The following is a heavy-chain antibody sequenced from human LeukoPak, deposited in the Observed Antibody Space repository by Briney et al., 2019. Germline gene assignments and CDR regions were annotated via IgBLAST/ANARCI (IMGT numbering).Heavy chain of an antibody. CDR2: IYYSGST. CDR1: GGSISSYY. Sequence: SETLSLTCTVSGGSISSYYWSWIRQPPGKGLEWIGYIYYSGSTNYNPSLKSRVTISVDTSKNQFSLKLSSVTAADTAVYYCARQMAGITIFGVVILYYMDVWGKGTTVTVSS. V-gene: IGHV4-59*08. J-gene: IGHJ6*03. D-gene: IGHD3-3*01. CDR3: ARQMAGITIFGVVILYYMDV.